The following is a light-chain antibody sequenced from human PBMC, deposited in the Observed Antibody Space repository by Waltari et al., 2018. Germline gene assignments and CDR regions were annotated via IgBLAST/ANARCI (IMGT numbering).Light chain of an antibody. CDR3: MQGTHWPWT. CDR1: PGLVSSGGNTI. V-gene: IGKV2-30*01. CDR2: RVS. Sequence: DVVMSQTPLSLPVALGQPASISSKSSPGLVSSGGNTILNRFQQRPGQSPRRLIYRVSNRDSGVPDRFSGSGSGTDFTLKISRVEAEDVGIYYCMQGTHWPWTFGQGTKVEFK. J-gene: IGKJ1*01.